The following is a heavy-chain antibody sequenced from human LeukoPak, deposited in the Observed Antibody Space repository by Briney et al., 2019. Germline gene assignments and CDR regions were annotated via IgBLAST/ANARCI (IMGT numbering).Heavy chain of an antibody. D-gene: IGHD2-2*01. V-gene: IGHV3-66*01. CDR1: GFIVSSTY. CDR3: ARGEGASISRRYFDY. CDR2: INAVGST. J-gene: IGHJ4*02. Sequence: GSLRLSCAASGFIVSSTYLNWVRQAPGKGLEWVSFINAVGSTYYADSVKGRFTISRDNSKNTVDLRMNSLRADDTAVYYCARGEGASISRRYFDYWGQGALVIVSS.